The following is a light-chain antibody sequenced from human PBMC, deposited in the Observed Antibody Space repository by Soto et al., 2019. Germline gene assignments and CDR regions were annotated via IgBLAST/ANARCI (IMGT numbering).Light chain of an antibody. Sequence: ELVMTQSPATLSVSPGERVTLSCRASQSVSSNLGWYQQKPGQAPRLLLYGASTRATGIPDRFSGSGSGTQFTLTISSLQSEDFGIYYCQQYNNWPPLTFGGGTKVEI. CDR2: GAS. V-gene: IGKV3-15*01. J-gene: IGKJ4*01. CDR1: QSVSSN. CDR3: QQYNNWPPLT.